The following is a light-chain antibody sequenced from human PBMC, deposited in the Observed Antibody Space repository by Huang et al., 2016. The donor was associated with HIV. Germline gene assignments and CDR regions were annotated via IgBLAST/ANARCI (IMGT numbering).Light chain of an antibody. CDR1: QSVSSN. J-gene: IGKJ3*01. CDR3: QQNNNWPPLFT. Sequence: EIVMTQSPATLSVSPGERATLSCRASQSVSSNLAWYQQKPGQAPRLLIYGASTRATGIPARFGGSGSGTEFTLTISSLQSEDFAVYYCQQNNNWPPLFTFGPWTKVDIK. V-gene: IGKV3-15*01. CDR2: GAS.